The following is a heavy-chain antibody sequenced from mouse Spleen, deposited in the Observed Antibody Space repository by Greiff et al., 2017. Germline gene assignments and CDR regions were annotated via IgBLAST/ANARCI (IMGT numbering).Heavy chain of an antibody. Sequence: DVKLQESGPGLVKPSQSLSLTCSVTGYSITSGYYWNWIRQFPGNKLEWMGYISYDGSNNYNPSLKNRISITRDTSKNQFFLKLNSVTTEDTATYYCAREGGYDVWFAYWGQGTLVTVSA. CDR3: AREGGYDVWFAY. V-gene: IGHV3-6*01. D-gene: IGHD2-2*01. CDR2: ISYDGSN. CDR1: GYSITSGYY. J-gene: IGHJ3*01.